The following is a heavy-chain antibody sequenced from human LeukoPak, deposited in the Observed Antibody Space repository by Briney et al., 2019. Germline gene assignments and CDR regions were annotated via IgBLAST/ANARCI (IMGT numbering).Heavy chain of an antibody. CDR1: GGSISSYY. J-gene: IGHJ5*02. V-gene: IGHV4-59*01. Sequence: SETLSLTCTVSGGSISSYYWSWIRQPPGKGLEWIGYIYYSGSTNYNPSLKSRVTISVDTSKNQFSLKLSSVTAADTAVYYCARSQQAEMEFDPWGQGTLVTVSS. D-gene: IGHD6-13*01. CDR2: IYYSGST. CDR3: ARSQQAEMEFDP.